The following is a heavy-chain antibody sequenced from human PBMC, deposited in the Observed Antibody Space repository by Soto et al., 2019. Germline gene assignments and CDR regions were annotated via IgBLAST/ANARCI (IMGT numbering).Heavy chain of an antibody. CDR2: INPNSGGT. CDR1: GYTFTGYY. V-gene: IGHV1-2*04. J-gene: IGHJ5*02. D-gene: IGHD6-13*01. Sequence: ASVKVSCKASGYTFTGYYMHWVRQAPGQGLEWMGWINPNSGGTNYAQKFQGWVTMTRDTSVSTAYMELSRLRSEDTAVYYCARDMAFEGSSSWYWFDPWGQGTLVTVSS. CDR3: ARDMAFEGSSSWYWFDP.